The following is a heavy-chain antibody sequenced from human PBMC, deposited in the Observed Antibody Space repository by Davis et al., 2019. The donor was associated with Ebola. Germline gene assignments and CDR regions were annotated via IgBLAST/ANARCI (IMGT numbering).Heavy chain of an antibody. CDR2: IYYSGST. CDR3: ARGAWHGDIDY. J-gene: IGHJ4*02. Sequence: MPSETLSLTCTVSGGSISSYYWSWIRQPPGKGLEWIGYIYYSGSTNYNPSLKSRVTISVDTSKNQSSLKLSSVTAADTAVYYCARGAWHGDIDYWGQGTLVTVSS. D-gene: IGHD4-17*01. CDR1: GGSISSYY. V-gene: IGHV4-59*12.